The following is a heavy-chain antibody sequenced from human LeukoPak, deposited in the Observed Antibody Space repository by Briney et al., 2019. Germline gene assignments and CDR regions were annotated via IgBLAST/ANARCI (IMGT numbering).Heavy chain of an antibody. CDR1: GYTFTSYG. Sequence: ASVKVSCKASGYTFTSYGISWVRQAPGQGLEWMGWISAYNGNTNYAQKLQGRVTMTRDTSISTAYMELSRLRSDDTAVYYCASAGKAVAGEWELLRIWGQGTMVTVSS. V-gene: IGHV1-18*01. CDR3: ASAGKAVAGEWELLRI. CDR2: ISAYNGNT. D-gene: IGHD1-26*01. J-gene: IGHJ3*02.